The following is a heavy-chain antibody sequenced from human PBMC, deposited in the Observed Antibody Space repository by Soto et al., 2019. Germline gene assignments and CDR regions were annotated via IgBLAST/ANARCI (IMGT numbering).Heavy chain of an antibody. CDR1: GFTFSSYA. CDR2: ISGSGGST. Sequence: EVQLLESGGGLVQPGGSLRLSCAASGFTFSSYAMSWVRQAPGKGLEWVSAISGSGGSTYYADSVKGRFTIPRDNSKNTLYLQMNRLRAEDTAVYYCAKGSKMTTVTTGLYYYYYYMDVWGKGTTVTVSS. V-gene: IGHV3-23*01. J-gene: IGHJ6*03. D-gene: IGHD4-17*01. CDR3: AKGSKMTTVTTGLYYYYYYMDV.